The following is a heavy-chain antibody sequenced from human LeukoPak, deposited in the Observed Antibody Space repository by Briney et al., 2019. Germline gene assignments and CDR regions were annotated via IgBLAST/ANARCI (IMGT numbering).Heavy chain of an antibody. J-gene: IGHJ5*02. CDR2: IYYSGST. D-gene: IGHD3-3*01. CDR3: ARSDVLRFLEWSWNWFDP. V-gene: IGHV4-59*08. CDR1: GGSISSYY. Sequence: SETLSLTCTVSGGSISSYYWSWIRQPPGKGLEWIGYIYYSGSTNYNPSLKGRVTISVDTSKNQFSLKLSSVTAADTAVYYCARSDVLRFLEWSWNWFDPWGQGTLVTVSS.